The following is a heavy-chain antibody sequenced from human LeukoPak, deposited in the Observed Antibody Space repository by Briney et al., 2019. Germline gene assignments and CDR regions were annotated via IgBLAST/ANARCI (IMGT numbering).Heavy chain of an antibody. J-gene: IGHJ6*02. D-gene: IGHD1-7*01. CDR2: INPNSGGT. CDR1: GYTFTDYY. CDR3: ARATITGTTYYYYGMDV. Sequence: ASVTVSCKASGYTFTDYYVHWARPAPGQGLEWMGWINPNSGGTNYAQKFRGRVTTTRDTSINTAYMEVSRLRSDDTAVYYCARATITGTTYYYYGMDVWRQGTTVTVSS. V-gene: IGHV1-2*02.